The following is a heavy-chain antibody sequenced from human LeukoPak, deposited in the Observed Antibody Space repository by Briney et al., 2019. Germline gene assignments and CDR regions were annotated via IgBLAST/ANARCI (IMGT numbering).Heavy chain of an antibody. V-gene: IGHV3-23*01. CDR3: AKDPRPYSSGWYGWYYFDY. D-gene: IGHD6-19*01. Sequence: GGSLRLSCAASGFTFSSYAMSWVRQAPGKGLEWVPAISGSGGSTYYADSVKGRFTISRDNSKNTLYLQMNSLRAEDTAVYYCAKDPRPYSSGWYGWYYFDYWGQGTLVTVSS. CDR1: GFTFSSYA. CDR2: ISGSGGST. J-gene: IGHJ4*02.